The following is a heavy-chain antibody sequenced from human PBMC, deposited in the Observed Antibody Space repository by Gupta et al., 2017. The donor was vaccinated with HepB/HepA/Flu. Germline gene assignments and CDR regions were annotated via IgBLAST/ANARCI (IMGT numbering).Heavy chain of an antibody. D-gene: IGHD4-23*01. CDR1: GGSISSSSYY. Sequence: QLQLQESGPGLVKPSETLSLTCTVSGGSISSSSYYWGWIRQPPGKGLEWIGSIYYSGSTYYNPSLKSRVTISVDTSKNQVSLKLSSVTAADTAVYYCARHGDYGGNSYQIDYWGQGTLVTVSS. V-gene: IGHV4-39*01. J-gene: IGHJ4*02. CDR3: ARHGDYGGNSYQIDY. CDR2: IYYSGST.